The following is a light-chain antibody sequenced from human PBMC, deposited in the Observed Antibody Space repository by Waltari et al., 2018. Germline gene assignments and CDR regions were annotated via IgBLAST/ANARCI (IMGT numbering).Light chain of an antibody. J-gene: IGLJ3*02. CDR1: TSDLGAYNY. CDR3: SSFRGGASWV. V-gene: IGLV2-14*03. CDR2: DVD. Sequence: QSALTQPASVSGSPGQSIIIPCSGTTSDLGAYNYLSWYPHRPGTAPNLRSHDVDKRPSGVSSRFSCSKSGNTASLTISGLQAEDEANYYCSSFRGGASWVFGGGTIVTVL.